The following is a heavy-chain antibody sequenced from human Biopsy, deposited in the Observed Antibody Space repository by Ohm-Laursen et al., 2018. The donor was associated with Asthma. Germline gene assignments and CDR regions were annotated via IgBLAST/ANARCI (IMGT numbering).Heavy chain of an antibody. Sequence: GTLSLTWTVSGGSMTPTSHYWDWIRQPPGKGLEWIGYISYGGKTSYNPSLQNRVTISRDTSKNHFSLRLTSVTAADSAVYFCARRITIFGVVQKDHGMDAWGQGTTVIVSS. D-gene: IGHD3-3*01. J-gene: IGHJ6*02. V-gene: IGHV4-39*01. CDR2: ISYGGKT. CDR3: ARRITIFGVVQKDHGMDA. CDR1: GGSMTPTSHY.